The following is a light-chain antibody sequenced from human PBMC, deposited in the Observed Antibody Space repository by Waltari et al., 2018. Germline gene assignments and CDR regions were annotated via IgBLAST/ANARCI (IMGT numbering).Light chain of an antibody. CDR2: GAS. V-gene: IGKV3D-15*01. J-gene: IGKJ3*01. Sequence: EIVLTQSPATLSLSPGDRATLSCRASQTVSSNLAWYQQKPGQAPRLLIYGASNRATGIPARSSSTGSCTAVTPTTSSLQSADDAAYYCQQYNNWPPLFTFGPGTKVDMK. CDR3: QQYNNWPPLFT. CDR1: QTVSSN.